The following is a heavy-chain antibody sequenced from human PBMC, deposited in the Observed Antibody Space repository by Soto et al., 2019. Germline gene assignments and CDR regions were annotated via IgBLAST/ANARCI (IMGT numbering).Heavy chain of an antibody. CDR2: ISYDGSNK. V-gene: IGHV3-30-3*01. CDR3: ARPLYLFSGRQDASDI. D-gene: IGHD2-2*02. Sequence: GGSLRLSCAASGFTFSSYAMRWVRQAPGKGLEWVAVISYDGSNKYYADSVKGRFTISRDNSKNTLYLQMNSLRAEDTAVYYCARPLYLFSGRQDASDIWGQGTMVTVSS. J-gene: IGHJ3*02. CDR1: GFTFSSYA.